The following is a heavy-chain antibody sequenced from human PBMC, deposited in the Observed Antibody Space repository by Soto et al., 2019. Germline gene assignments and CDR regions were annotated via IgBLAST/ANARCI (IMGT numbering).Heavy chain of an antibody. CDR1: GGTFSSYA. V-gene: IGHV1-69*01. J-gene: IGHJ2*01. D-gene: IGHD3-22*01. CDR3: ARHGLSDYYVSSGYPLHWYFDL. CDR2: IITIFGTA. Sequence: QVQLVQSGAEVKKPGSSVKVSCKAYGGTFSSYAISWVRQSPGQGLEWMGGIITIFGTANYAQKFQGRLTITADQARRPAYMELSSLGCEDTAVYSCARHGLSDYYVSSGYPLHWYFDLWGRGTLVTVS.